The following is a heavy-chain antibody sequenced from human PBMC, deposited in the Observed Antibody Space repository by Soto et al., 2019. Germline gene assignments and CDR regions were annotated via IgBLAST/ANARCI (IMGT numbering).Heavy chain of an antibody. J-gene: IGHJ5*02. CDR2: ISSSSSYT. Sequence: GGYLRLSCADSGFTFSDYYMRWIRQAPGQGLEWGSYISSSSSYTKYADSEKGRFTIYRDNDKNSLYLQMNSQRAEETAVNYCACSYMVRGGIFLGGFDPWGQGTLVTVSS. CDR1: GFTFSDYY. D-gene: IGHD3-10*01. CDR3: ACSYMVRGGIFLGGFDP. V-gene: IGHV3-11*03.